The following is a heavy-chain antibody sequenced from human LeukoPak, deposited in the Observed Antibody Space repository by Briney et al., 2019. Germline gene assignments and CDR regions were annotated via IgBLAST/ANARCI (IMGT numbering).Heavy chain of an antibody. J-gene: IGHJ6*03. CDR3: AREVADYGGYYYYRYMDV. V-gene: IGHV4-4*07. D-gene: IGHD4-23*01. Sequence: SETLSLTCTVSGGSTSSYYWSWVRQPAGKGLEWVGRIYTSGSNNYNPSLKSRVTMSVETSKNQFSRKWSAVAAADTAMYYCAREVADYGGYYYYRYMDVWGKGTTVTISS. CDR2: IYTSGSN. CDR1: GGSTSSYY.